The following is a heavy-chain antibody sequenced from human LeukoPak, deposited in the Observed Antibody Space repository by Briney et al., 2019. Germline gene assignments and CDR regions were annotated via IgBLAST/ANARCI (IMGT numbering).Heavy chain of an antibody. V-gene: IGHV3-23*01. CDR2: IGGDVRT. Sequence: GGSLRLSCAASGITFSSYGMSWVRQAPGKGLEWVSGIGGDVRTHYADSVKGRFTISRDNSKNTMYLQMNSLRAEDTAVYYCAKDIIGWSFDYWGQGTLVTVSS. D-gene: IGHD2-15*01. CDR3: AKDIIGWSFDY. J-gene: IGHJ4*02. CDR1: GITFSSYG.